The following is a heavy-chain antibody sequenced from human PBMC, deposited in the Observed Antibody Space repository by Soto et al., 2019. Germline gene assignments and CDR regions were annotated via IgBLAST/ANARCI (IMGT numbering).Heavy chain of an antibody. CDR3: ARGAGYYGSGSYHKYNWFDP. J-gene: IGHJ5*02. V-gene: IGHV4-34*01. D-gene: IGHD3-10*01. Sequence: SETLSLTCAVYGGSFSGYYWSWIRQPPGKGLEWIGEINHSGSTNYNPSLKSRVTISVDTSKNQFSLKLSSVTAADTAVYYCARGAGYYGSGSYHKYNWFDPWGQGTLVTVSS. CDR1: GGSFSGYY. CDR2: INHSGST.